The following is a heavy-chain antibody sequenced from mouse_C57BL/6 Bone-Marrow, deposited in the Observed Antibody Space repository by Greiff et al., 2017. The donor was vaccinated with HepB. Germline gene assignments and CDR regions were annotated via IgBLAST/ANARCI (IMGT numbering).Heavy chain of an antibody. CDR2: IDPSDSYT. D-gene: IGHD2-4*01. J-gene: IGHJ3*01. CDR3: AISGGLRRAWFAY. CDR1: GYTFTSYW. V-gene: IGHV1-69*01. Sequence: QVQLQQPGAELVMPGASVKLSCKASGYTFTSYWMHWVKQRPGQGLEWIGEIDPSDSYTNYNQKFKGKSTLAVDKSSSTAYMQLSSLTSEDSAVYYCAISGGLRRAWFAYWGQGTLVTVSA.